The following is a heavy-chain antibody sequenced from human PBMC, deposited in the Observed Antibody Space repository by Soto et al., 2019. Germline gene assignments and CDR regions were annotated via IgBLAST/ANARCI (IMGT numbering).Heavy chain of an antibody. Sequence: QVQLVQSGAEVKKPGASVKVSCKASGYTFTSYGITWVRRAPGQGLEWMGWISAHNGNTDYAQKVQGRVIMTTDTSTSTADMELRSLTSDDTAVYYGARARTRYFDYWGQGTLVTVSS. CDR2: ISAHNGNT. CDR1: GYTFTSYG. D-gene: IGHD1-20*01. V-gene: IGHV1-18*04. CDR3: ARARTRYFDY. J-gene: IGHJ4*02.